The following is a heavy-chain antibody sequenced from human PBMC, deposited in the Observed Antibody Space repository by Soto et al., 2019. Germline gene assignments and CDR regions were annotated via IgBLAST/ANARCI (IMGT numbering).Heavy chain of an antibody. Sequence: ASVKVSCKASGYTFTGYYMHWVRQAPGQGLEWMGWINPNSGGTNYAQKFQGWVTMTRDTPISTAYMELRSLRSDDTAVYYCARDPVGGNWFDPWGQGTLVTVSS. D-gene: IGHD1-26*01. CDR3: ARDPVGGNWFDP. CDR2: INPNSGGT. V-gene: IGHV1-2*04. CDR1: GYTFTGYY. J-gene: IGHJ5*02.